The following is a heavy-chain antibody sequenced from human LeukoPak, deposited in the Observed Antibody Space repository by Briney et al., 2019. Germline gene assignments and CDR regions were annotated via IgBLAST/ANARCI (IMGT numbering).Heavy chain of an antibody. J-gene: IGHJ4*02. D-gene: IGHD5-18*01. V-gene: IGHV4-59*01. CDR1: GGSISSYY. CDR3: ARQGSGFENYFDY. CDR2: ISDSGST. Sequence: SETLSLTCTVSGGSISSYYWIWIRQPPGKELEWIGYISDSGSTDYNPSLKSRVTISLDTSKNQFTLRLSSVTAADSAVYYCARQGSGFENYFDYWGQGALVTVSS.